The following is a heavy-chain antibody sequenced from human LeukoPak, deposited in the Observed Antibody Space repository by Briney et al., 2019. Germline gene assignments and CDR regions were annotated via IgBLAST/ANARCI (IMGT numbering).Heavy chain of an antibody. J-gene: IGHJ4*02. CDR1: GYSFTAFY. CDR2: IHPRRGDT. Sequence: ASVKVSCKTSGYSFTAFYIHWVRQAPGQGLEWMGWIHPRRGDTNYAQKFQGRVTMTRDTSISTAYMELSRLRSDDTAVYYCARLADCSSSSCRSFDYWGQGTLVTVSS. V-gene: IGHV1-2*02. CDR3: ARLADCSSSSCRSFDY. D-gene: IGHD2-2*01.